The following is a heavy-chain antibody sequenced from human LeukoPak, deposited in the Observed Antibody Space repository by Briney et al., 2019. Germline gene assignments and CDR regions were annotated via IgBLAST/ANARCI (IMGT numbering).Heavy chain of an antibody. V-gene: IGHV3-7*01. CDR3: ARWKGYSSSWYSYA. CDR1: GFTFSSYW. J-gene: IGHJ5*02. Sequence: GGSLRLSCAASGFTFSSYWMSWVRQAPGKGLEWVANIKQDGSEKYYVDSVKGRFTISRDNAKNSLYLQMNSLRAEDTAVYYCARWKGYSSSWYSYAWGQGTLVTVSS. D-gene: IGHD6-13*01. CDR2: IKQDGSEK.